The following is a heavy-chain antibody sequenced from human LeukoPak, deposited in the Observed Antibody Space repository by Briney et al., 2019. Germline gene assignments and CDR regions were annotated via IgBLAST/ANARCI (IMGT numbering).Heavy chain of an antibody. J-gene: IGHJ5*02. Sequence: GGSLRLSCAASGFTVSSNYMGWVRQAPGKGLEWVSVIYSGGSTYYADSVKGRFTISRDNSKNTLYLQMNSLRAEDTAVYYCARDRPKPPPQYYDFWSGYYGGWFDPWGQGTLVTVSS. CDR3: ARDRPKPPPQYYDFWSGYYGGWFDP. D-gene: IGHD3-3*01. V-gene: IGHV3-66*01. CDR1: GFTVSSNY. CDR2: IYSGGST.